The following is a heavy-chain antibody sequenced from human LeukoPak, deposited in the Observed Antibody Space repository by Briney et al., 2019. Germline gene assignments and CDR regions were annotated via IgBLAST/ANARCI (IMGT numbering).Heavy chain of an antibody. V-gene: IGHV1-69*13. CDR1: GGTFRSYA. CDR2: IIPIFGTG. Sequence: GASVKVFCRASGGTFRSYAISWVRQAPGQGLEWVGGIIPIFGTGNYAQKVQRSVTSTADESTSTAYMELSSLRSEHTAVYYCSRANSVQYDSSCYYYANFDYWGQRTLVTCSS. D-gene: IGHD3-22*01. CDR3: SRANSVQYDSSCYYYANFDY. J-gene: IGHJ4*02.